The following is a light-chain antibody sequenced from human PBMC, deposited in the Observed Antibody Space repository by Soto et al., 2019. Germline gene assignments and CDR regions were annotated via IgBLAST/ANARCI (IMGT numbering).Light chain of an antibody. V-gene: IGLV2-11*01. CDR1: NSDVGGYSY. CDR3: CSYVDNYTFV. CDR2: DVT. J-gene: IGLJ1*01. Sequence: QSVLTQPRSVSGSPGQSVTISCTGTNSDVGGYSYVSWYQQHTGKAPKLVIYDVTKRPSGVPDRFSGSKSGNTASLTISGLQAEDEADYSCCSYVDNYTFVFGTGTKLTVL.